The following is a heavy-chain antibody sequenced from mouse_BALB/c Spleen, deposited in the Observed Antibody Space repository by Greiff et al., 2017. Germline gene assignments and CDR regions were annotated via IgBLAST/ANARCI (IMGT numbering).Heavy chain of an antibody. J-gene: IGHJ2*01. V-gene: IGHV5-17*02. CDR3: ARAVYGSSPYYFDY. CDR1: GFTFSSFG. CDR2: ISSGSSTI. Sequence: EVKLMESGGGLVQPGGSRKLSCAASGFTFSSFGMHWVRQAPEKGLEWVAYISSGSSTIYYADTVKGRFTISRDNPKNTLFLQMTSLRSEDTAMYYCARAVYGSSPYYFDYWGQGTTLTVSS. D-gene: IGHD1-1*01.